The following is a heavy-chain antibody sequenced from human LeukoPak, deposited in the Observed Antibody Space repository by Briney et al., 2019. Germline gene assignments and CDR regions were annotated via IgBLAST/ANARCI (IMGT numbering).Heavy chain of an antibody. CDR2: IYYSGST. V-gene: IGHV4-59*01. CDR1: GVSISSYY. CDR3: ARDVGYCSSTSCYRAGGY. J-gene: IGHJ4*02. Sequence: SETLSLTCTVSGVSISSYYWSWIRQPPGKGLEWIGYIYYSGSTNYNPSLKSRVTISVDTSKNQFSLKLSSVTAADTAVYYCARDVGYCSSTSCYRAGGYWGQGTLVTVSS. D-gene: IGHD2-2*01.